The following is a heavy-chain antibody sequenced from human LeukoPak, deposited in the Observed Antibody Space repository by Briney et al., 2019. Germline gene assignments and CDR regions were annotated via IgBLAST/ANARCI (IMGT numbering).Heavy chain of an antibody. Sequence: PGRSLRLSCAASGFTFSTYAMHWVRQAPGKGLEWVAVISYDGSNKYYADSVKGRFTISRDNSKNTLYLQMNSLRAEDTAVYYCARERLLASCFDPWGQGTLVTVSS. J-gene: IGHJ5*02. V-gene: IGHV3-30-3*01. CDR2: ISYDGSNK. CDR3: ARERLLASCFDP. D-gene: IGHD2-15*01. CDR1: GFTFSTYA.